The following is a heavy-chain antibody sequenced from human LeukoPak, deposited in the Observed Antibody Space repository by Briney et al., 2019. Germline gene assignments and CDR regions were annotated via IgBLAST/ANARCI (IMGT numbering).Heavy chain of an antibody. CDR3: AKDLVVTATVPYYYGMDV. V-gene: IGHV3-43*01. Sequence: GGSLRLSWAASGFTFDDYTMHWIRQAPGKGLEWVSLISWDGGSTYYADSVKGRFTISRDNSKNSLYLQMNSLRTEDTALYYCAKDLVVTATVPYYYGMDVWGQGTTVTVSS. J-gene: IGHJ6*02. CDR2: ISWDGGST. CDR1: GFTFDDYT. D-gene: IGHD2-21*02.